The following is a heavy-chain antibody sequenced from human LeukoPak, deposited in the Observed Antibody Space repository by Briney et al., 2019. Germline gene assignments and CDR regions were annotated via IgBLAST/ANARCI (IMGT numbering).Heavy chain of an antibody. CDR1: GGTFSSYA. D-gene: IGHD5-18*01. V-gene: IGHV1-69*13. CDR3: ARGVVDTAMVWGRYYYYYMDV. Sequence: GASVKVSCKASGGTFSSYAISWVRQAPGQGLEWMGGIIPIFGTANYAQKFQGRVTITADESTSTAYMELSSLRSEDTAVYYCARGVVDTAMVWGRYYYYYMDVWGKGTTVTISS. J-gene: IGHJ6*03. CDR2: IIPIFGTA.